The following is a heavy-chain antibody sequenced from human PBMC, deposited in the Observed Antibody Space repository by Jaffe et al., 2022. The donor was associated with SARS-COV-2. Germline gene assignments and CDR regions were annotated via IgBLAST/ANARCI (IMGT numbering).Heavy chain of an antibody. V-gene: IGHV3-23*01. CDR2: IGTSDAST. CDR1: GFTFSSYD. Sequence: DVQLLESGGGLVQPGGSLRLSCATSGFTFSSYDMSWVRQAPGKGLEWVSVIGTSDASTYYSDSVKGRFTISRDNPKSTLFLEMSSLRAEDTAVYYCARNAWLEFWGQGTLVTVSS. J-gene: IGHJ5*01. D-gene: IGHD1-1*01. CDR3: ARNAWLEF.